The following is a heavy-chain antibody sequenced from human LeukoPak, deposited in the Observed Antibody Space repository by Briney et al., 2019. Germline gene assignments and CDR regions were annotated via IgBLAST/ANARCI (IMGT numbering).Heavy chain of an antibody. CDR2: ISTSGGNT. J-gene: IGHJ3*02. D-gene: IGHD6-13*01. V-gene: IGHV3-23*01. CDR3: AKRLAAADTSSAFDI. Sequence: GGSLRLSCAASGFSFNVYAMSWVRQSPGKGLEWVSLISTSGGNTYYADSVKGRFTISRDTPKNTLYLQMNSLRVEHTALYYCAKRLAAADTSSAFDIWGQGTMVTVSS. CDR1: GFSFNVYA.